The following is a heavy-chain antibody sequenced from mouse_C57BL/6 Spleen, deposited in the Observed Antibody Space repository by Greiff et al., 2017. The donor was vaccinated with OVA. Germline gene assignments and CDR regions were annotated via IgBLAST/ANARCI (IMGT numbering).Heavy chain of an antibody. CDR3: ARRGLLRLSMDY. D-gene: IGHD2-3*01. CDR2: IYPGSGST. Sequence: QVQLQQSGAELVKPGASVKMSCKASGYTFTSYWITWVKQRPGQGLEWIGDIYPGSGSTNYNEKFKSKATLTVDTSSSTAYMQLSSLTSEDSAVYYCARRGLLRLSMDYWGQGTSVTVSS. V-gene: IGHV1-55*01. CDR1: GYTFTSYW. J-gene: IGHJ4*01.